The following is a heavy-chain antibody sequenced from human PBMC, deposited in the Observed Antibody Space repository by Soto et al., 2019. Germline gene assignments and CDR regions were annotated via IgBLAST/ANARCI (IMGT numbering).Heavy chain of an antibody. D-gene: IGHD3-16*02. Sequence: TLSLTCTVSGGSISSGDYYWSWIRQPPGKGLEWIGYIYYSGSTYYDPSLKSRVTISVDTSKNQFSLKLSSVTAADTAVYSCARVPSLMRELSYPFFDSWGQAPLV. CDR3: ARVPSLMRELSYPFFDS. V-gene: IGHV4-30-4*01. J-gene: IGHJ4*02. CDR1: GGSISSGDYY. CDR2: IYYSGST.